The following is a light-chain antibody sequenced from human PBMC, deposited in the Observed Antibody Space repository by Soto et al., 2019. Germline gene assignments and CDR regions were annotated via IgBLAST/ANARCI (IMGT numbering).Light chain of an antibody. V-gene: IGLV2-18*02. Sequence: QSALTQPPSVSGSPGQSVTISCTGTSSDVGSYDRVSWYQQPPDTAPKLMIYEVSNRPSGVPDRFSGSKSGNTASLTISGLQAEDEADYYCRSYTSSSTYVFGTGTKLTVL. CDR1: SSDVGSYDR. CDR3: RSYTSSSTYV. J-gene: IGLJ1*01. CDR2: EVS.